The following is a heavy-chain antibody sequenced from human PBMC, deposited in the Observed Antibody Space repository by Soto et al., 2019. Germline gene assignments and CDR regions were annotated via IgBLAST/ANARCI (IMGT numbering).Heavy chain of an antibody. D-gene: IGHD2-21*01. J-gene: IGHJ4*02. CDR3: VRGGGGAQFDS. CDR1: GFTFSDFY. Sequence: LRLSCEVSGFTFSDFYMSWIRQSPGKGLEWLSYISPKSNYKQYAESVKGRHTISRDNAKNSLSLQMNSLRVEDTAVYYCVRGGGGAQFDSWGQGTLVTVSS. CDR2: ISPKSNYK. V-gene: IGHV3-11*06.